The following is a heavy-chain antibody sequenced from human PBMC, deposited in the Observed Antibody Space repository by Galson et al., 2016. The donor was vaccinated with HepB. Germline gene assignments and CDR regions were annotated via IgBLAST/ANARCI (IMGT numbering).Heavy chain of an antibody. CDR3: ARDPHASGWSAYYFDA. D-gene: IGHD6-19*01. V-gene: IGHV3-33*01. Sequence: SLRLSCAVSGLTFSRSDMHWVRQAPGKGLEWVAVIWSDGSNRYYADSVQGRFTISRDNSKNTLFLQMNSLRAEDTAVYFCARDPHASGWSAYYFDAWGQGTLVTVSS. CDR1: GLTFSRSD. CDR2: IWSDGSNR. J-gene: IGHJ5*02.